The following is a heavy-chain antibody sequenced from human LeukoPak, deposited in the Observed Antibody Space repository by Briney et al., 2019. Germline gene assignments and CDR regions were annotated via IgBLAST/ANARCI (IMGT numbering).Heavy chain of an antibody. D-gene: IGHD4-11*01. Sequence: GGSLRLSCAASGFTFSSYSMNWVRQAPGKGLEWVSYISSSYSTIYYADSLKGRFTISRDNAKNSLYLQMNSLRAEDTAVYYCAREGGDYSPDYLDYWGQGTLVTVSS. V-gene: IGHV3-48*04. CDR1: GFTFSSYS. J-gene: IGHJ4*02. CDR2: ISSSYSTI. CDR3: AREGGDYSPDYLDY.